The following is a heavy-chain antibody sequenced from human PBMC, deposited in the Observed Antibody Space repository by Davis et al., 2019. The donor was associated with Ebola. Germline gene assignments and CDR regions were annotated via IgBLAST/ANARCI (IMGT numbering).Heavy chain of an antibody. CDR1: GYTFTSYD. V-gene: IGHV1-8*01. D-gene: IGHD2-2*01. CDR2: MNPNSGNT. J-gene: IGHJ6*03. Sequence: ASVKVSCKASGYTFTSYDINWVRQATGQGLEWMGWMNPNSGNTGYAQKFQGRVTMTRNTSISTAYMELSSLRSDDTAVYYCARAANCSSTSCYRYYYYMDVWGKGTTVTVSS. CDR3: ARAANCSSTSCYRYYYYMDV.